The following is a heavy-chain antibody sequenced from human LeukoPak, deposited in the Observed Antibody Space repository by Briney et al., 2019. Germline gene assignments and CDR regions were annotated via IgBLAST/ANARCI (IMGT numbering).Heavy chain of an antibody. CDR2: ISYDGSNK. D-gene: IGHD3-22*01. J-gene: IGHJ4*02. CDR1: GFTFSSYA. CDR3: ASHYYDSSGYYPPGRFDY. V-gene: IGHV3-30-3*01. Sequence: GGSLRLSCAASGFTFSSYAIHWVRRAPGKGLEWVAVISYDGSNKYYADSVKGRFTISRDNSKNTLYLQMNSLRAEDTAVYYCASHYYDSSGYYPPGRFDYWGQGTLVTVSS.